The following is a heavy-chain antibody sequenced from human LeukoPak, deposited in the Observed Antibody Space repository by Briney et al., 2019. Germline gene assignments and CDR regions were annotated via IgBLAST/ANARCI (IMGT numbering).Heavy chain of an antibody. CDR2: FDPEDGET. CDR1: GYTLTELS. CDR3: ATVLSSSKTFDY. D-gene: IGHD6-6*01. V-gene: IGHV1-24*01. Sequence: ASVKVSCKVSGYTLTELSMHWVRQAPGKGLEWMGGFDPEDGETIYAQKFQGRVTMTEDTSTDTAYMELSSLRSEDTAVYYCATVLSSSKTFDYRGQGTLVTVSS. J-gene: IGHJ4*02.